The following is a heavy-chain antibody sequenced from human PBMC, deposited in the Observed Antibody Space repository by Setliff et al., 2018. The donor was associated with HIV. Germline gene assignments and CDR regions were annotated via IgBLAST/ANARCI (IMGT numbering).Heavy chain of an antibody. D-gene: IGHD3-22*01. CDR2: INHSGST. CDR3: ARRRGAIGYDRTRRPSFNAFDI. V-gene: IGHV4-34*01. CDR1: GGSFSGYY. Sequence: SETLSLTCAVYGGSFSGYYWSWIRQPPGKGLEWIGEINHSGSTNYNPSLKSRVTISVDTSKNQFSLKLSSVTAADTAVYYCARRRGAIGYDRTRRPSFNAFDIWGQGTMVTVSS. J-gene: IGHJ3*02.